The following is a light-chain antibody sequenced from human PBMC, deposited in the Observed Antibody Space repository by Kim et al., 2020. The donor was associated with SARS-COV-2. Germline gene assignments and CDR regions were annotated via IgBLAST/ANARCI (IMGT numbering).Light chain of an antibody. J-gene: IGLJ2*01. CDR2: DVS. CDR3: SSYTRSTTVV. Sequence: QSITMSCTGTSSDVGGYNYVSSYHQHPGKAPKLLIYDVSRRPSGVSNLFSGSKYGNTASLTISGLQAEDEADYYCSSYTRSTTVVFGGGTQLTVL. CDR1: SSDVGGYNY. V-gene: IGLV2-14*04.